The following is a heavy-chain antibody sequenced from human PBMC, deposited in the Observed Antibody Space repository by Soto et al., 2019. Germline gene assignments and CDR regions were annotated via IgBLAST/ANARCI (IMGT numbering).Heavy chain of an antibody. J-gene: IGHJ4*02. CDR3: AKDSPGAIGTAMVNCDY. CDR2: ISGSGGST. Sequence: EVQLLESGGGLVQPGGSLRLSCEASGFTFSSYAMSWVRQAPGKGLEWVSAISGSGGSTYYADSVKGRFTISRDNSKNTLYLQMNSLRAEDTAVYYCAKDSPGAIGTAMVNCDYWGQGTLVTVSS. V-gene: IGHV3-23*01. D-gene: IGHD5-18*01. CDR1: GFTFSSYA.